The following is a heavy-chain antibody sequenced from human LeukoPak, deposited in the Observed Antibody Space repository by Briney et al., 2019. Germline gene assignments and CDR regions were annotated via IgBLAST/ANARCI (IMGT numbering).Heavy chain of an antibody. CDR2: INGSGGST. CDR3: AKLGVVVAASDAFDI. V-gene: IGHV3-23*01. Sequence: GGSLRLSCAASGFTFSSYAMSWVRQAPGKGLEWVSAINGSGGSTYYADSVKGRFTISRDNSKNTLYLQMNRLRAEDTAVYYCAKLGVVVAASDAFDIWGQGTMVTVSS. J-gene: IGHJ3*02. D-gene: IGHD2-15*01. CDR1: GFTFSSYA.